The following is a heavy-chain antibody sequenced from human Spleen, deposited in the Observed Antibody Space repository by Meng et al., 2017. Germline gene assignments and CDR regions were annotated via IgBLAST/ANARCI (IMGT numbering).Heavy chain of an antibody. CDR3: ARRVHDGRHYHYFDY. D-gene: IGHD3-16*01. J-gene: IGHJ4*02. CDR1: GVSISSGGFS. V-gene: IGHV4-30-2*03. Sequence: QLRLKESGSGLVKPSQTLSLTCAVSGVSISSGGFSWSWIRQPPGKGLEWIGYIFHSGRTNYNPSLKSRVTISVDTSKNQFSLRLSSVTAADTAVYYCARRVHDGRHYHYFDYWGQGALVTVSS. CDR2: IFHSGRT.